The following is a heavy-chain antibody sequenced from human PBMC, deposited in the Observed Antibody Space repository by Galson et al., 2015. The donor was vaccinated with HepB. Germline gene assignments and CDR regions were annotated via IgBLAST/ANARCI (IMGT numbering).Heavy chain of an antibody. CDR1: VGSSSGYY. Sequence: SETLSLTCAVYVGSSSGYYWSWIRQPPGKGLEWIGEINHSGNTNYNPSLKSRVTISVDTSKNQFSLRLQSVTAADTAVYYCARGSLRTGDFVWGSFPMRDGLDIWGQGTMVTVSS. D-gene: IGHD3-16*01. J-gene: IGHJ3*02. CDR2: INHSGNT. V-gene: IGHV4-34*01. CDR3: ARGSLRTGDFVWGSFPMRDGLDI.